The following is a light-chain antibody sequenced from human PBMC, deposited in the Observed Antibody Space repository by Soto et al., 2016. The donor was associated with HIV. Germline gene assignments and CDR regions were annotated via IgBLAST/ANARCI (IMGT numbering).Light chain of an antibody. J-gene: IGKJ1*01. CDR2: AAS. CDR3: QQSSRTPRT. Sequence: DIQMTQSPSSLSLSIGDRVTITCQASQSISTYLNWYQQKPGRAPKLLISAASSLQSGVPSRFSGRGSGTDFTLTISSLQHDDLATYYCQQSSRTPRTFGQGTKVEIK. V-gene: IGKV1-39*01. CDR1: QSISTY.